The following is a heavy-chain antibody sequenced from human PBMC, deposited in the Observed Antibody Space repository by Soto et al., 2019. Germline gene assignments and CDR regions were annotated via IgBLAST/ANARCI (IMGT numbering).Heavy chain of an antibody. Sequence: ASVKVCCKVSGHTVTDLSMHWVRLAPGGGLEWMGRFDPEDGETIYAEKFQGRLTMTEDTSTDTAYMELNSLTYEDTALYYCATENTRRGLTLFGVVIAALDYWGQGTLVTVSS. CDR2: FDPEDGET. J-gene: IGHJ4*02. D-gene: IGHD3-3*01. V-gene: IGHV1-24*01. CDR3: ATENTRRGLTLFGVVIAALDY. CDR1: GHTVTDLS.